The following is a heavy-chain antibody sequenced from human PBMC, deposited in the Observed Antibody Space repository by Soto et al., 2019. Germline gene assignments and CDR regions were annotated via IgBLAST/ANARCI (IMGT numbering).Heavy chain of an antibody. Sequence: PSETPSLTCAVSGGSISSGGYSWSWIRQPPGKGLEWIGYIYHSGSTYYNPSLKSRVTISVDRSKNQFSLKLSSVTAADTAVYYCAIYDSSGYYFDYWGQGTLVTVSS. V-gene: IGHV4-30-2*01. CDR1: GGSISSGGYS. CDR2: IYHSGST. J-gene: IGHJ4*02. D-gene: IGHD3-22*01. CDR3: AIYDSSGYYFDY.